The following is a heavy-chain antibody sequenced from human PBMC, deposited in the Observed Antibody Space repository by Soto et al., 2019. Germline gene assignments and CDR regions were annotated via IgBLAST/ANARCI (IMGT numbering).Heavy chain of an antibody. Sequence: SGPTLVNPTQTLTLTCTFSGFSLTNTGVTVGWIRQPPGKALEWLALMYWHDDKRYNPSLRNRLTIAKDTSKNRVVLTLANVGPVDTAKYFCAHSQFEILSGPFASWGRGKLGTVSS. D-gene: IGHD3-9*01. V-gene: IGHV2-5*01. CDR1: GFSLTNTGVT. J-gene: IGHJ5*01. CDR2: MYWHDDK. CDR3: AHSQFEILSGPFAS.